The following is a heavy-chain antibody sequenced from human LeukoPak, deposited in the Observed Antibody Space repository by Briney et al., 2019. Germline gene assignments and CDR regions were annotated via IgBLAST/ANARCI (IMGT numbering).Heavy chain of an antibody. Sequence: QPGGSLRLSCAASGFTFDNYWIHWVRQGPGKELVWVSRINGHGTTTGYADSVKGRFTISRDNAKNTVYLQMSNLRAEDTAVYYCLKRGSDWTYWYFDLWGRGTLVTVSS. CDR3: LKRGSDWTYWYFDL. J-gene: IGHJ2*01. CDR2: INGHGTTT. V-gene: IGHV3-74*01. D-gene: IGHD1-1*01. CDR1: GFTFDNYW.